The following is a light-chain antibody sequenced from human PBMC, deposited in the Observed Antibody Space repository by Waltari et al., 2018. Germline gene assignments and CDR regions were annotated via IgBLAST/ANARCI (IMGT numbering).Light chain of an antibody. CDR3: QHGYSSPFT. CDR1: QSVNNY. V-gene: IGKV1-39*01. Sequence: DIQMTQSPSSLSASLGDRVTITCRASQSVNNYLNWYKWKQGEDPKLLIYKESSLQSGAPSRFSGSGFGTHFTFTISGLQSEDIATYYCQHGYSSPFTFGGGTKVALK. J-gene: IGKJ4*01. CDR2: KES.